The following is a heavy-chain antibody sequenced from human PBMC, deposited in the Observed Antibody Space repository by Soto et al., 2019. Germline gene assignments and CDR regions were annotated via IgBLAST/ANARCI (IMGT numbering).Heavy chain of an antibody. CDR3: AKDTPPSLRFLEWSIYHDY. CDR1: GFTFSSYA. J-gene: IGHJ4*02. Sequence: GGSLRLSCAASGFTFSSYAMSWVRQAPGKGLEWVSAISGSGGSTYYADSVKGRFTISRDNSKNTLYLQMNSLRAEDTAVYYCAKDTPPSLRFLEWSIYHDYWGQGTLVTVSS. CDR2: ISGSGGST. D-gene: IGHD3-3*01. V-gene: IGHV3-23*01.